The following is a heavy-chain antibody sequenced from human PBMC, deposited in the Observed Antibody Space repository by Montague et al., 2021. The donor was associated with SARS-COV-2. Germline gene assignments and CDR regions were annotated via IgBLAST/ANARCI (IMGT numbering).Heavy chain of an antibody. V-gene: IGHV4-31*03. D-gene: IGHD3-22*01. CDR3: ARAGTTTMIIVVIDGFDT. CDR2: IYYSGST. CDR1: GGSISSGGYY. J-gene: IGHJ3*02. Sequence: TLSLTCTVYGGSISSGGYYWSWIRPHTGQGLEWNGYIYYSGSTYYNPILQSRVTISVDTSKNQFSLKLSSVTAADTAVYYCARAGTTTMIIVVIDGFDTWGQGTMVTVSS.